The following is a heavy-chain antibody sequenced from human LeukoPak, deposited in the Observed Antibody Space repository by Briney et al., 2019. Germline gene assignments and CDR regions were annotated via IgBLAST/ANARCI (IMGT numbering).Heavy chain of an antibody. V-gene: IGHV3-7*03. J-gene: IGHJ4*02. D-gene: IGHD1-1*01. CDR1: GFDFSHHY. CDR2: ISPDGGVS. Sequence: GGSLRLSCAASGFDFSHHYMAWVRQAPGKGPEWVAKISPDGGVSQYVDSVKGRFTISRDNSKNSLSLHMSSLRVEDTALYFCAKEEFWRFDFWGQGTLVTVS. CDR3: AKEEFWRFDF.